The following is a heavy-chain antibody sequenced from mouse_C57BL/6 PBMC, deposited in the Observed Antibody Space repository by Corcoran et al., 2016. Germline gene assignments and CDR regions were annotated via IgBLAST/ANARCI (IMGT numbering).Heavy chain of an antibody. CDR1: GYTFTSYG. D-gene: IGHD3-2*02. Sequence: QVQLQQSGAELARPGASVKLSCKASGYTFTSYGISWVKQRTGQGLEWIGEIYPRSGNTYYNEKFKGKATLTADKSSSTAYMELRSLTSEDSAVYFCALDSSGFFAYWGQGTLVTVSA. CDR3: ALDSSGFFAY. J-gene: IGHJ3*01. CDR2: IYPRSGNT. V-gene: IGHV1-81*01.